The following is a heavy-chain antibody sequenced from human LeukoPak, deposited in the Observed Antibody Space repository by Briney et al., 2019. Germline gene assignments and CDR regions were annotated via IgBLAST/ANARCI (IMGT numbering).Heavy chain of an antibody. J-gene: IGHJ1*01. Sequence: ALLRVTCKASVYTFTTYGINWVRQAPGQGLERMGWISAYNGNTNYAQKLQGRVTMTTDTSTSTSYMELRSLRSDDTAVYYCARDRTYCSSTNCYSGCFQYWGQGTLVTVSS. D-gene: IGHD2-2*01. CDR1: VYTFTTYG. CDR2: ISAYNGNT. CDR3: ARDRTYCSSTNCYSGCFQY. V-gene: IGHV1-18*01.